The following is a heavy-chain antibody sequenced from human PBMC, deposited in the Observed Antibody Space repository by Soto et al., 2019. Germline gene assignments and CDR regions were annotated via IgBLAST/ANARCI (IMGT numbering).Heavy chain of an antibody. Sequence: PGGSLRLSCAASGFTFSSYAVSWVRQAPGKGLEWVSAISGSGGSTYYADSVKGRFTISRDNSKNTLYLQMNSLRAEDTAVYYCAKDTDFWSGYGPFYWGQGTLVTVSS. J-gene: IGHJ4*02. CDR1: GFTFSSYA. V-gene: IGHV3-23*01. D-gene: IGHD3-3*01. CDR3: AKDTDFWSGYGPFY. CDR2: ISGSGGST.